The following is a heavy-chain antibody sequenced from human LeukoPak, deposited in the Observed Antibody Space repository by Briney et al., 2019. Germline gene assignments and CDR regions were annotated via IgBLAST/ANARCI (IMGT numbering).Heavy chain of an antibody. Sequence: GGSLRLSCAASGFTFSSYWMSWVRQAPGKGLEWVANIKQEGSEKYYVDSVKGRFTISRDNAKNSLYLQMNSLRAEDTAVYYCARGDAAMVTFDYYYYGMDVWGQGTTVTVSS. CDR1: GFTFSSYW. CDR2: IKQEGSEK. CDR3: ARGDAAMVTFDYYYYGMDV. V-gene: IGHV3-7*01. D-gene: IGHD5-18*01. J-gene: IGHJ6*02.